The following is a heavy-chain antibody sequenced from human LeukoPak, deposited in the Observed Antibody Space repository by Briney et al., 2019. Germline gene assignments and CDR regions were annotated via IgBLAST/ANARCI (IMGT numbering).Heavy chain of an antibody. J-gene: IGHJ4*02. CDR1: GYTLTGYY. V-gene: IGHV1-2*02. D-gene: IGHD3-9*01. CDR3: AGTTGYYFDY. CDR2: INPNSGGT. Sequence: ASVTVSCKASGYTLTGYYMYWVRQAPGQGLEWMGWINPNSGGTNYAQKFQGRVTMTRDTSISAAYMELSRLTSDDTAVYYCAGTTGYYFDYWGQGTLVTVSS.